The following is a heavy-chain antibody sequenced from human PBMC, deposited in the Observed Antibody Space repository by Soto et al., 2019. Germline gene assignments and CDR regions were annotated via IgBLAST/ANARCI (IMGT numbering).Heavy chain of an antibody. Sequence: QVQLQESGPGLVKPSQTLSLTCTVSGGSISSGGYYWSWIRQHPGKGLEWIGYIYYSGSTYYNPSLKSLVTISVDTSKNQFSLKLSSVTAAGTAVYYCARAEDDYGDLNWFDPWGQGTLVTVSS. D-gene: IGHD4-17*01. CDR2: IYYSGST. V-gene: IGHV4-31*01. CDR1: GGSISSGGYY. J-gene: IGHJ5*02. CDR3: ARAEDDYGDLNWFDP.